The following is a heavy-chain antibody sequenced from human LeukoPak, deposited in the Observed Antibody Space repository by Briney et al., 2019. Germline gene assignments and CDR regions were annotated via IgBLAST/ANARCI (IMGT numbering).Heavy chain of an antibody. CDR1: GYRFTTYW. J-gene: IGHJ4*02. CDR2: IYPGDSDT. D-gene: IGHD6-13*01. CDR3: ARLTPEMYSPRFLDY. V-gene: IGHV5-51*01. Sequence: GESLKISCKGSGYRFTTYWIGWVRQMPGKGLEWMGIIYPGDSDTRYSPSFQDQVTISADKSISTAYLEWSSLKASDTAMYYCARLTPEMYSPRFLDYWGQGTLVTVSS.